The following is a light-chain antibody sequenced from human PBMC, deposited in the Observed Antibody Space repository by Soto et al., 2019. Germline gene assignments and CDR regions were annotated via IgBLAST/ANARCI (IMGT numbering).Light chain of an antibody. J-gene: IGLJ2*01. Sequence: QSALTQPPSASGSPGQSVTISCTGTSSDVGAYIYVSWYQQHPGTAPKLIIYEVNKRPSGVPDRFSGSRSGNTASLTVSGLQPEDAADYYCISYPGNHNLVFGGGTKLTVL. V-gene: IGLV2-8*01. CDR3: ISYPGNHNLV. CDR1: SSDVGAYIY. CDR2: EVN.